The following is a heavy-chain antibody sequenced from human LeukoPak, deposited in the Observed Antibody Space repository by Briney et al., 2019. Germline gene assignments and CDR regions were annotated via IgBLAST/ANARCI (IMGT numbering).Heavy chain of an antibody. CDR2: IYYSGST. J-gene: IGHJ4*02. CDR3: ARFFSRRNGGDY. CDR1: GGSTSSSSYY. Sequence: SETLSLTCTVSGGSTSSSSYYWGWIRQPPGKGLEWIGSIYYSGSTYYNPSLKSRVTISVDTSKNQFSLKLSSVTAADTAVYYCARFFSRRNGGDYWGQGTLVTVSS. D-gene: IGHD6-6*01. V-gene: IGHV4-39*01.